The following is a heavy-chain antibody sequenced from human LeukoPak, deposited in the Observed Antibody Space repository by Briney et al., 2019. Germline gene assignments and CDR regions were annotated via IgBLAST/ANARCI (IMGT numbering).Heavy chain of an antibody. J-gene: IGHJ2*01. D-gene: IGHD4-17*01. CDR2: IIPILGIA. Sequence: SVKVSCKASGGTFSSYAISWVRRAPGQGLEWMGRIIPILGIANYAQKFQGRVTITADKSTSTAYMELSSLRSEDTAVYYCAGGAYGDYWYFDLWGRGTLVTVSS. V-gene: IGHV1-69*04. CDR1: GGTFSSYA. CDR3: AGGAYGDYWYFDL.